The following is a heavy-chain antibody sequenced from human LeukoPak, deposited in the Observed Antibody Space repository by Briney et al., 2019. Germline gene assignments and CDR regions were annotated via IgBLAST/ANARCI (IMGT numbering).Heavy chain of an antibody. D-gene: IGHD6-13*01. CDR1: GFLFDDNV. J-gene: IGHJ4*02. CDR2: ITWDGYKI. V-gene: IGHV3-9*01. Sequence: GGSLRLSCEASGFLFDDNVMYGVRQVPGKGPEWVSGITWDGYKIDYVESVKGRFTISRDNARNSLFLQMNRVRVEDTAFYYCVKVYSSSWSGYFDSWGQGTLVTVAS. CDR3: VKVYSSSWSGYFDS.